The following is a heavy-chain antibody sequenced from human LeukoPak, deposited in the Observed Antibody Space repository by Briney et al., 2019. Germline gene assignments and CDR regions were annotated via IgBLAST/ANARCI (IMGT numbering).Heavy chain of an antibody. CDR3: ARDRIPPYCSDTSCHFSWFDP. CDR1: GYTFTSYD. D-gene: IGHD2-2*01. Sequence: RASVKVSCKASGYTFTSYDINWVRQATGQGLEWMGWMNPNSGNTGYAQKFQGRVTMTRNTSISTAYMELSSLRSEDTAVYYCARDRIPPYCSDTSCHFSWFDPWGQGTLVTVSS. V-gene: IGHV1-8*01. J-gene: IGHJ5*02. CDR2: MNPNSGNT.